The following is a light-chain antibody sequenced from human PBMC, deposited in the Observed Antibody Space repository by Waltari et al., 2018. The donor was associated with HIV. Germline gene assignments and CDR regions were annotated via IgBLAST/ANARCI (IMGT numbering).Light chain of an antibody. Sequence: QSALTQPASVSGSPGQSITISCTGSSSDVGSYNLVYWYQHHPGKAPKLMIYEVYHRPSGVSNRFSGSKSGDTAFLTISGLQAEDEAAYYCCSYAGSRTHWVFGGGTKLTVL. CDR1: SSDVGSYNL. J-gene: IGLJ3*02. V-gene: IGLV2-23*02. CDR3: CSYAGSRTHWV. CDR2: EVY.